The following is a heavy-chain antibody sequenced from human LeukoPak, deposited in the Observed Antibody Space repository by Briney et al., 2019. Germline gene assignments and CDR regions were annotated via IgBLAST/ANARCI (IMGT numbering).Heavy chain of an antibody. CDR1: GYSFTSYW. J-gene: IGHJ4*02. CDR2: IYPGDSDT. D-gene: IGHD3-9*01. Sequence: GESLKISCKGSGYSFTSYWIGWVRQMPGKGLEGMGIIYPGDSDTRYSPSFQGQVTISADKSISTAYLQWSSLKASDTAMYYCARRSRHILTGYFEYYFDYWGQGTLVTVSS. V-gene: IGHV5-51*01. CDR3: ARRSRHILTGYFEYYFDY.